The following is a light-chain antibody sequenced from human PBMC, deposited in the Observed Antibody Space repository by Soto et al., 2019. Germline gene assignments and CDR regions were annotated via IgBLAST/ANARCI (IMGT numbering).Light chain of an antibody. CDR2: GAS. J-gene: IGKJ1*01. CDR1: QSISSNF. CDR3: QQYGGSPRT. Sequence: EIVLTQSPGTLSLSPGEGATLSCRASQSISSNFLAWYQQKRGQAPRLLIHGASNRATGIPDRFSGSGSVTDFTLTITRLEPEDFAVYYCQQYGGSPRTFGQGTKVEVK. V-gene: IGKV3-20*01.